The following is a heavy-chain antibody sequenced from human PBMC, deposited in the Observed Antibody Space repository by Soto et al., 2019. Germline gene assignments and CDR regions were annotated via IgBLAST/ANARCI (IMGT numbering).Heavy chain of an antibody. V-gene: IGHV1-2*04. D-gene: IGHD2-8*01. CDR3: AREGKLGYCTNGVCSRGMDV. Sequence: ASVKVSCKASGYTFTGYYMHWVRQAPGRGLEWMGWINPNSGGTNYAQKFQGWVTMTRDTSISTAYMELSRLRSDDTAVYYCAREGKLGYCTNGVCSRGMDVWGQGTTVTVSS. CDR1: GYTFTGYY. J-gene: IGHJ6*02. CDR2: INPNSGGT.